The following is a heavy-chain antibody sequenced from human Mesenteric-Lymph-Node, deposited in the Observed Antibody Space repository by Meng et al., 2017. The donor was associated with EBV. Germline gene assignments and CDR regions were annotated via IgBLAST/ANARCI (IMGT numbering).Heavy chain of an antibody. J-gene: IGHJ4*02. CDR2: IHHTGFT. V-gene: IGHV4-4*02. Sequence: QVPLLQAGAGLCKPSSSLSLPCPGVGGSISSANWWPWVRQSPERGLEWIGEIHHTGFTSYNPSLKSRAALAVDKSKNQFSLSLSSVTAADTAVYYCAIGTSSYGPFDNWGQGTLVTVSS. D-gene: IGHD3-10*01. CDR1: GGSISSANW. CDR3: AIGTSSYGPFDN.